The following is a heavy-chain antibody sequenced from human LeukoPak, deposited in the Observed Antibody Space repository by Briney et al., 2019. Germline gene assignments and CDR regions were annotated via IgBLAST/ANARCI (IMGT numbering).Heavy chain of an antibody. CDR2: IIPIFCTA. CDR3: ARDHAAGWELPLNWFDP. J-gene: IGHJ5*02. Sequence: GASVKVSCKASGGTFSSYAISWVRQAPGQGLEWMGGIIPIFCTANYAQKFQGRVTITADESTSTAYMELSSLRSDDTAVYYCARDHAAGWELPLNWFDPWGQGTLVTVSS. V-gene: IGHV1-69*13. CDR1: GGTFSSYA. D-gene: IGHD4-23*01.